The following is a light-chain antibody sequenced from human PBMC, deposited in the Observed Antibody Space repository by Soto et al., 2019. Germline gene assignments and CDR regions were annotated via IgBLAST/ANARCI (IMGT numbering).Light chain of an antibody. Sequence: QSALTQPASVSGSPGQSITISCTGTSSDVGGSNYVPWYQQYPGKAPKLMIYEVSNRPSGVSNRFSGSKSGNTASLSISGLQAEDEADYYCSSYTNTNTYVFGTGTKVTVL. V-gene: IGLV2-14*01. CDR3: SSYTNTNTYV. J-gene: IGLJ1*01. CDR1: SSDVGGSNY. CDR2: EVS.